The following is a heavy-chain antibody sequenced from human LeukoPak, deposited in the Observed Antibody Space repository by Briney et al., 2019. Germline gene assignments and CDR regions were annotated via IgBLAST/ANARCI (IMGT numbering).Heavy chain of an antibody. CDR3: ARGKHDYGDYIFPHLDY. Sequence: SVTVSCKASGGTFSSYAISWVRQAPGQGLEWMGGIIPIFGTANYAQKFQGRVTITADESTSTAYMELSSLRSEDTAVYYCARGKHDYGDYIFPHLDYWGQGTLVTVSS. D-gene: IGHD4-17*01. V-gene: IGHV1-69*13. J-gene: IGHJ4*02. CDR2: IIPIFGTA. CDR1: GGTFSSYA.